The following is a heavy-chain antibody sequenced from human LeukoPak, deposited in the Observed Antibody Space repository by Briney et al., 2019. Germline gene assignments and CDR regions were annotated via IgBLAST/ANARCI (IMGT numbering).Heavy chain of an antibody. CDR3: VSFLDAFDI. V-gene: IGHV4-39*01. Sequence: SETLSLTCTVSGGSISSSSYYWGWIRQPPGKGLEWIGSIYYSGSTYYNPSLKSRVTISVDTSKNQFSLKLSSVTAADTAVYYCVSFLDAFDIWGQGTMVTVSS. D-gene: IGHD2/OR15-2a*01. J-gene: IGHJ3*02. CDR1: GGSISSSSYY. CDR2: IYYSGST.